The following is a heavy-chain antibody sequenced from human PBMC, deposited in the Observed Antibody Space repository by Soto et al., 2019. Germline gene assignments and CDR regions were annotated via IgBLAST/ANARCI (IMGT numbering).Heavy chain of an antibody. J-gene: IGHJ6*02. V-gene: IGHV1-69*01. CDR1: GGTFSSFV. Sequence: QVQLVQSGAEVKKPGSSVRVSCKASGGTFSSFVVIWVRQAPGQGLEWMGETIPIFASANYAQNFQGRVAINSDDFTNTVHMELSNLRSDDAAVYYCAAGEKSGYYGFDVWGQGTTVIVSS. D-gene: IGHD3-16*01. CDR3: AAGEKSGYYGFDV. CDR2: TIPIFASA.